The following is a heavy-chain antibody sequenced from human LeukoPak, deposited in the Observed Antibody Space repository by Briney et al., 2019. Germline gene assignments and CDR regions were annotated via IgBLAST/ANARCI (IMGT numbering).Heavy chain of an antibody. V-gene: IGHV3-15*01. CDR2: IKSKTDGGTT. CDR1: GLTFSNTC. D-gene: IGHD3-9*01. Sequence: GGSLRLACAAVGLTFSNTCTSAVRQAPGKGLEWVGRIKSKTDGGTTDYAAPVKGRFTISRDDSKNTLYLQMNSLKTEDTAVYYCTTEIISLDVLRYSYCPSWGYFDYWGQRTLVTVSS. CDR3: TTEIISLDVLRYSYCPSWGYFDY. J-gene: IGHJ4*02.